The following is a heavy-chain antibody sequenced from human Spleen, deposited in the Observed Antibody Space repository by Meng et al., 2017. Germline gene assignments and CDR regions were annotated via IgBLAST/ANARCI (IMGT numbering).Heavy chain of an antibody. CDR2: IYHSGST. V-gene: IGHV4-30-4*01. CDR3: TRGYGSTWPTSDY. D-gene: IGHD1-7*01. CDR1: GGSISSGDYY. Sequence: QVQLQESGPGLVKPSQTPSLTCTVPGGSISSGDYYWSWIRQPPGKGLEWIGEIYHSGSTNYNPSLKSRVAISVDTSKTQFSLNLSSVTAADTAVYYCTRGYGSTWPTSDYWGQGTLVTVSS. J-gene: IGHJ4*02.